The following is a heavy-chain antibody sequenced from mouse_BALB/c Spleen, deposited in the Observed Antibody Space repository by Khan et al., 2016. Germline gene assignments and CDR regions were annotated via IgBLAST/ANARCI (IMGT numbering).Heavy chain of an antibody. CDR2: FYPYNGDS. D-gene: IGHD2-1*01. J-gene: IGHJ1*01. CDR1: GYSFTDYN. CDR3: ARSLGRHYYFDV. Sequence: VQLQQSGPELVKPGASVKISCKASGYSFTDYNMHWVKQSHGKSLEWIGFFYPYNGDSGYNQNFKTKAKLTVDISSSTAYMELRGLISEDSAVYYCARSLGRHYYFDVWGAGTTVTVSS. V-gene: IGHV1S29*02.